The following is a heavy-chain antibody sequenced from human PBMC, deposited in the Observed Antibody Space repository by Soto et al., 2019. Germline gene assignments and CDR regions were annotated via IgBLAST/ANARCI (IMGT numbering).Heavy chain of an antibody. Sequence: ASVKLSCKASGDTFTNYGISWVRQAPRQGLEWMGWINVYNGNTKYAQKVQGRVTMTTDTSTSTAYMELRSLRSDDTAVYYCARGVGSGSYYNQYNWFDPWGQGTLVTVSS. CDR3: ARGVGSGSYYNQYNWFDP. J-gene: IGHJ5*02. D-gene: IGHD3-10*01. CDR1: GDTFTNYG. V-gene: IGHV1-18*01. CDR2: INVYNGNT.